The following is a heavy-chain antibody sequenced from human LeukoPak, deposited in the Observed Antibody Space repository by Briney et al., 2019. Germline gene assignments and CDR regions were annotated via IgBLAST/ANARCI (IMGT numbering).Heavy chain of an antibody. CDR3: AKDRGILGAVYYFDY. V-gene: IGHV3-49*04. Sequence: GGSLRLSCTASGFTFGDYAMSWVRQAPGKGLEWVGFIRSKAYGGTTEYAASVKGRFTISRDDSKNTVYLQMNSLRAEDTAVYYCAKDRGILGAVYYFDYWGQGTWSPSPQ. D-gene: IGHD1-26*01. CDR1: GFTFGDYA. CDR2: IRSKAYGGTT. J-gene: IGHJ4*02.